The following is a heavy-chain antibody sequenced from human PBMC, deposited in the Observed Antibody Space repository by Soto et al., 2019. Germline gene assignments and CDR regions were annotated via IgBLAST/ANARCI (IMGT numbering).Heavy chain of an antibody. CDR2: IYYSGST. V-gene: IGHV4-39*01. CDR1: GGSISGSSDY. Sequence: SETLSLTCTVSGGSISGSSDYWGWIRQPPGKGLEWIGSIYYSGSTYYNPSLKSRVTISVDTSKNQFSLKLSSVPAADTAVYYCARGSGVPDYYYYYGMDVWGQGTTVTVSS. J-gene: IGHJ6*02. D-gene: IGHD2-15*01. CDR3: ARGSGVPDYYYYYGMDV.